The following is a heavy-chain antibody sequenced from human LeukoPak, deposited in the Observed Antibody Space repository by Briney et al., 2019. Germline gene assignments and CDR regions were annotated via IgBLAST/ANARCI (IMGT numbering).Heavy chain of an antibody. CDR2: IYYSGST. J-gene: IGHJ4*02. Sequence: PSETLSLTCTVSGGSISSYYWSWIRQPPGKGLEWIGYIYYSGSTNYNPSLRRRVTISVDTSKNQFSLKLSSVTAADTAVYYCGRRVKVRTGYFHLDYWGQGTLVTVSS. D-gene: IGHD3/OR15-3a*01. CDR1: GGSISSYY. CDR3: GRRVKVRTGYFHLDY. V-gene: IGHV4-59*08.